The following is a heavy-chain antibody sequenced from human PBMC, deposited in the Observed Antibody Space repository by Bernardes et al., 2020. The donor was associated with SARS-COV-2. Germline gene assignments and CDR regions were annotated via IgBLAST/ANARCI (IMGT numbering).Heavy chain of an antibody. CDR2: IYTRGST. V-gene: IGHV4-61*02. Sequence: SEALSLTGNVSVGSISSGSYYWSWIQQPAGKGLEWIGRIYTRGSTHYNPSLKSPATISVDTSKNQCSLKLSSATAADTAVYYCARDQVRGFYYYYDGMEVWGQGTTVTVSS. CDR3: ARDQVRGFYYYYDGMEV. J-gene: IGHJ6*02. CDR1: VGSISSGSYY. D-gene: IGHD2-2*01.